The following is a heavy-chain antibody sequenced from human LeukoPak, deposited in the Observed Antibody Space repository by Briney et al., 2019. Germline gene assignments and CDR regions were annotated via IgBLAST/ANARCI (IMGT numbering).Heavy chain of an antibody. J-gene: IGHJ6*03. Sequence: ASVKVSCKVSGYTLTELSMHWVRQAPGKGLEWMGGFDPEDGETIYAQKFQGRVTMTEDTSTDTAYMELSSLRSEDTAVYYCATGRSYYYYMDVWDKGTTVTVSS. CDR1: GYTLTELS. CDR3: ATGRSYYYYMDV. CDR2: FDPEDGET. V-gene: IGHV1-24*01.